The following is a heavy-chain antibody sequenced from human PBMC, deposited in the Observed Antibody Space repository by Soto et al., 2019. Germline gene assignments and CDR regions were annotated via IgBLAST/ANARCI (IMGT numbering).Heavy chain of an antibody. CDR3: ARDGSTSWYSYDYHGMDV. CDR1: GFTFRTYW. CDR2: IKLDGSEK. D-gene: IGHD5-18*01. V-gene: IGHV3-7*05. J-gene: IGHJ6*02. Sequence: EVQLVETGGGLVQPGGSLRLSCAASGFTFRTYWLSWVRQVPGKGLEWVANIKLDGSEKNYVDSVKGRFTISRDNARNSLYLQMCSLLAEYTALYYCARDGSTSWYSYDYHGMDVWGQRTTVTVSS.